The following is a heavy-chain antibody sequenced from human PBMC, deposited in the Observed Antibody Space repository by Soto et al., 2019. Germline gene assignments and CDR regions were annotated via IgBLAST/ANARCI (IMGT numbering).Heavy chain of an antibody. CDR3: GRDAYGEHDQHFDY. J-gene: IGHJ4*02. CDR2: ISAYNGNT. D-gene: IGHD4-17*01. Sequence: GASVKVSCKASGYTFTSYGISWVRQAPGQGLEWMGWISAYNGNTNYAQKLQGRVTMTTDTSTSTAYMELRSLRSDDTAVYYCGRDAYGEHDQHFDYWGQGTLVTVAS. CDR1: GYTFTSYG. V-gene: IGHV1-18*01.